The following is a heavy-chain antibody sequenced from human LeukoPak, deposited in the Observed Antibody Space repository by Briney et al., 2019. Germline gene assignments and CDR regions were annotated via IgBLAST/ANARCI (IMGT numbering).Heavy chain of an antibody. CDR1: GYTFTSYG. V-gene: IGHV1-18*01. Sequence: ASVKVSCKATGYTFTSYGISWVRQAPGQGLEWMGLISGYNGNIKYAHKVQGRVTMTTDTSTGTAYMELRSLRSDDTAVYYCARAYSYGSDYYYGMDVWGQGTTVTVPS. J-gene: IGHJ6*02. D-gene: IGHD5-18*01. CDR2: ISGYNGNI. CDR3: ARAYSYGSDYYYGMDV.